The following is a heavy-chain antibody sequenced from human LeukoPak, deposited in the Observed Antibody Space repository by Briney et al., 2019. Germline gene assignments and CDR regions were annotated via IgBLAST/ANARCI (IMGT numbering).Heavy chain of an antibody. J-gene: IGHJ4*02. D-gene: IGHD6-19*01. V-gene: IGHV3-64D*06. CDR2: ISSNGGST. CDR1: GFTFSNYA. CDR3: VKGQYGMEVGHFDY. Sequence: LLGGSLRLSCSASGFTFSNYAMHWVRRAPGKGLEYVSAISSNGGSTYYADSVKGRFTISRDNSKTTLYLQMGSLRTEDTAVYHCVKGQYGMEVGHFDYWGQGTLVTVSS.